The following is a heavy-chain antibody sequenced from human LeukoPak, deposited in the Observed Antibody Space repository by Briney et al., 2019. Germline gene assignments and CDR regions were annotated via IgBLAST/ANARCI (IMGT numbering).Heavy chain of an antibody. CDR2: ISGSGGST. CDR3: ATLYGDYNWYFDL. J-gene: IGHJ2*01. CDR1: GFTFSSYA. Sequence: GGSLRLSCAASGFTFSSYAMSWVRQAPGKGLEWVSAISGSGGSTYYADSVKGRFTISRDNSKNTLFLQMNSLRAEDTAVYYCATLYGDYNWYFDLWGRGTLVTVSS. V-gene: IGHV3-23*01. D-gene: IGHD4-17*01.